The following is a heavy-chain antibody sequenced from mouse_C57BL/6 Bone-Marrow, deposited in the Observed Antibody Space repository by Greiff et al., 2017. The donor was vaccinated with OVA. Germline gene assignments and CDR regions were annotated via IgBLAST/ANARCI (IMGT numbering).Heavy chain of an antibody. D-gene: IGHD1-1*01. J-gene: IGHJ2*01. CDR3: ASYDGSNSYYFDY. V-gene: IGHV1-7*01. Sequence: VQLQQSGAELAKPGASVKLSCKASGYTFTSYWMHWVKQRPGQGLEWIGYINPSSGYTKYNQKFKDKATLTADKSSSTAYMQLSSLTYEDSAVYYGASYDGSNSYYFDYWGQGTTLTVSS. CDR1: GYTFTSYW. CDR2: INPSSGYT.